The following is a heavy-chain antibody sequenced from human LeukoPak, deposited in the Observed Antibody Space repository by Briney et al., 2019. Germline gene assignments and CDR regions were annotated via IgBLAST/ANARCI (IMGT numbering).Heavy chain of an antibody. J-gene: IGHJ4*02. CDR3: ARSCIKSFDY. V-gene: IGHV6-1*01. CDR1: RDSASSNSVA. Sequence: SQTLSLTCAISRDSASSNSVAWNWIRQTPSRGLEWLGRTYYRSQWHYDYAVSVKSRIIINPDTSKNQFSLHLNSVTPEDTAVYYCARSCIKSFDYWGQGTLVTVSS. CDR2: TYYRSQWHY.